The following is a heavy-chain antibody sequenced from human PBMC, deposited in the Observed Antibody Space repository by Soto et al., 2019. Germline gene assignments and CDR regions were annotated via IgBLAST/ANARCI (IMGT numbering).Heavy chain of an antibody. Sequence: SETLSLTCTVSGGSISSYYWSWIRQPPGKGLEWIGYIYYSGSTNYNPSLKSRVTISVDTSKNQFSLKLSSVTAADTAVYYCAREGYGGNSGGGYFDYWGQGTLVTVSS. J-gene: IGHJ4*02. CDR1: GGSISSYY. CDR3: AREGYGGNSGGGYFDY. CDR2: IYYSGST. V-gene: IGHV4-59*01. D-gene: IGHD2-8*02.